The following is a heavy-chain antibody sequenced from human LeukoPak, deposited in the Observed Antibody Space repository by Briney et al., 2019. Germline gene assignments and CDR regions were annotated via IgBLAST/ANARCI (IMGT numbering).Heavy chain of an antibody. Sequence: SVKVSCKASGGTFSSYAISWVRQAPGQGLEWMGGIIPIFGTANYAQKFQGRVTITADESTSTAYMELSSLRSEDTAVYYCATEVVKFRPVDDAFDIWGQGTMVTVSS. J-gene: IGHJ3*02. CDR1: GGTFSSYA. D-gene: IGHD3-16*02. CDR2: IIPIFGTA. CDR3: ATEVVKFRPVDDAFDI. V-gene: IGHV1-69*13.